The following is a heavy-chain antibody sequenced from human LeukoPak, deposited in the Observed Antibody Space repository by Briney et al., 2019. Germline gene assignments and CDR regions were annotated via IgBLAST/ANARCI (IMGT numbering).Heavy chain of an antibody. D-gene: IGHD6-19*01. CDR2: INSDGSST. J-gene: IGHJ3*01. V-gene: IGHV3-74*01. CDR3: ASSNPGYTRGWPQGAFDV. Sequence: GGSLRLSCAASRFTFSSYWMHWVRQAPGKGLVWVSRINSDGSSTSCADSVKGRFTISRDNAKNTLYLQMNSLRAEDTAVYYCASSNPGYTRGWPQGAFDVWGQGTMVTVSS. CDR1: RFTFSSYW.